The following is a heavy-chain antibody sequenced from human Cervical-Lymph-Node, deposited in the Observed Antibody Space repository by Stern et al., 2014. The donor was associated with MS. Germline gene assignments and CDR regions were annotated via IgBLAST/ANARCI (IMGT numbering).Heavy chain of an antibody. CDR2: ISSSSSYI. CDR3: ARAPEGY. J-gene: IGHJ4*02. Sequence: EVQLVESGGGLDKPGGSLRLSCAASGFTFSSYSMNWVRQAPGQGLEWVSSISSSSSYIYYAGSVKGRFTISRDNAKNSLYLQMNSLRAEDTAVYYCARAPEGYWGQGTLVTVSS. V-gene: IGHV3-21*01. CDR1: GFTFSSYS.